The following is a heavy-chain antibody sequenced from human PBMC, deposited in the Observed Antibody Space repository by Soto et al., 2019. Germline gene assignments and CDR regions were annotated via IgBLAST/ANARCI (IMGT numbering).Heavy chain of an antibody. CDR2: IYYSGST. D-gene: IGHD3-10*01. CDR3: ASYYYGSGSESSP. V-gene: IGHV4-39*01. J-gene: IGHJ5*02. CDR1: GGSISSSSYY. Sequence: SETLSLTCTVSGGSISSSSYYWGWIRQPPGKGLEWIGSIYYSGSTYYNPSLKSRVTISVDTSKNQFSLKLSSVTAADTAVYYCASYYYGSGSESSPWGQGTLVTVSS.